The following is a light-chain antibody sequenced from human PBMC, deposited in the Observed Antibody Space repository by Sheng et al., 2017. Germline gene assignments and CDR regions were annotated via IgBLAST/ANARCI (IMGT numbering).Light chain of an antibody. V-gene: IGKV3-11*01. CDR2: DAS. J-gene: IGKJ3*01. Sequence: EIVLTQSPGTLSLSPGERATLSCRASQSVGSSLAWYQHKPGQTPRLLIYDASNRAADIPARFSGSGSGTDFTLAISSLEPGDVAVYYCQQYFGTVFTFGPGTKVEIK. CDR3: QQYFGTVFT. CDR1: QSVGSS.